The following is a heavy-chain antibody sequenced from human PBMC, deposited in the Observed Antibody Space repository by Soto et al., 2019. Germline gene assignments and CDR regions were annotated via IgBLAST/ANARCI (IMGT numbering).Heavy chain of an antibody. CDR2: IYYSGST. Sequence: QLQLQESGPGLVKPSETLSLTCTVSGGSISSSSYYWGWIRQPPGKGLEWIGSIYYSGSTYYNPSLKSRVTISVDTSKNQFSLRRSCVTAADTGVYYCARFYGDYWYFDLWGRGTLVTVSS. CDR1: GGSISSSSYY. V-gene: IGHV4-39*01. J-gene: IGHJ2*01. D-gene: IGHD4-17*01. CDR3: ARFYGDYWYFDL.